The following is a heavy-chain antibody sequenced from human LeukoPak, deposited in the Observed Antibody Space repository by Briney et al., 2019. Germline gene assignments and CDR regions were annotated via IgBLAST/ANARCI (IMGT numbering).Heavy chain of an antibody. J-gene: IGHJ6*03. V-gene: IGHV3-30*02. Sequence: PGGSLRLSCAASGFTFSSYGMHWVRQAPGKGLEWVTFIRYDGGNKYYADSVKGRFTISRDNSKNTLYLRMNSLRAEDTAVYYCAKEGYCSGDTCYGGYYMDVWGKGTTVTISS. CDR1: GFTFSSYG. D-gene: IGHD2-15*01. CDR3: AKEGYCSGDTCYGGYYMDV. CDR2: IRYDGGNK.